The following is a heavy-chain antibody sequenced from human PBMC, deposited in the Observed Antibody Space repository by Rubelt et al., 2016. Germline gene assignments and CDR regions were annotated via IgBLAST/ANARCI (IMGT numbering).Heavy chain of an antibody. Sequence: QVQLQQWGAGLLKPSETLSLTCAVYGGSFSGSYWSWIRQPPGKGLEWIGEINHSGSTNYNPSLTCQVTISVDTSKNQFSLKLSSVTAADTAVYYCARGRMVFHYYYYGMDVWGQGTTVTVSS. CDR2: INHSGST. V-gene: IGHV4-34*01. CDR3: ARGRMVFHYYYYGMDV. J-gene: IGHJ6*02. CDR1: GGSFSGSY. D-gene: IGHD1-14*01.